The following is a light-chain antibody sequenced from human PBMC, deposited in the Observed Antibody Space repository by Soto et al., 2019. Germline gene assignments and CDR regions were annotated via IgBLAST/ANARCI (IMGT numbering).Light chain of an antibody. CDR3: SSYTSRSTLV. J-gene: IGLJ3*02. CDR2: EVR. V-gene: IGLV2-14*01. CDR1: SSDVGAYNY. Sequence: QSALTQPASVSGSPGQSITISCTGTSSDVGAYNYVSWYQQHPGKAPKLMISEVRNRPSGVSNRFSGSKSGNTASLTISGLQAEDEADYYFSSYTSRSTLVFGGGTKLTVL.